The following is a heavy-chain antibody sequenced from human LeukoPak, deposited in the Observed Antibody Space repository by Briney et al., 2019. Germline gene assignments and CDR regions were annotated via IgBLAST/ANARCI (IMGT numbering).Heavy chain of an antibody. CDR1: GYSISSGYY. CDR2: IYRSGST. D-gene: IGHD3-3*01. J-gene: IGHJ4*02. V-gene: IGHV4-38-2*01. CDR3: ARQSYDFWSGYFLDY. Sequence: PSETLSLTCAVSGYSISSGYYWGWIRQPPGKGLEWIGSIYRSGSTHYNPSLKSRVTISVDTSKSQFSLKLSSVTAADTAVYYCARQSYDFWSGYFLDYWGQGTLVTVSS.